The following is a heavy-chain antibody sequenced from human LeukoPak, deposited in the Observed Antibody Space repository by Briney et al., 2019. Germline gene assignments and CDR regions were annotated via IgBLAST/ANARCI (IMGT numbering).Heavy chain of an antibody. V-gene: IGHV4-59*08. CDR2: IYYSGST. J-gene: IGHJ4*02. Sequence: SETLSPTCTVSGGSISSYYWSWIRQPPGKGLEWIGYIYYSGSTNYNPSLKSQVTISVDTSKNQFSLKLSSVTAADTAVYYCARNEGYSYGYRYWGQGTLVTVSS. CDR1: GGSISSYY. D-gene: IGHD5-18*01. CDR3: ARNEGYSYGYRY.